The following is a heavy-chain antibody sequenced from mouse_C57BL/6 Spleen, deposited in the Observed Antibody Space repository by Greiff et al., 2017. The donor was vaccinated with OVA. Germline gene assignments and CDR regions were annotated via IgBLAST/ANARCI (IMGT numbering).Heavy chain of an antibody. J-gene: IGHJ3*01. D-gene: IGHD2-5*01. Sequence: QVQLQQPGAELVKPGASVKMSCKASGYTFTSYWITWVKQRPGQGLEWIGDIYPGSGSTNYNEKFKSKATLTVDTSSSTAYMQLSSLTSEDSAVYYCARGDLAYYSNYVVAYWGQGTLVTVSA. CDR2: IYPGSGST. CDR1: GYTFTSYW. V-gene: IGHV1-55*01. CDR3: ARGDLAYYSNYVVAY.